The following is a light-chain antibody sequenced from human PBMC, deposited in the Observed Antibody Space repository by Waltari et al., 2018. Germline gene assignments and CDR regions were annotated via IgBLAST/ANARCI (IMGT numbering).Light chain of an antibody. CDR3: QKYNSPPFT. Sequence: DIEMTQSPSSLSASVGDRVTIPCRASQDRSELLAWYQQKPGKVPNLLIYGASTLHSGVSSRFSGSGSGTDFTLTISGLQPEDVATYYCQKYNSPPFTFGPGTKVDLK. V-gene: IGKV1-27*01. CDR1: QDRSEL. J-gene: IGKJ3*01. CDR2: GAS.